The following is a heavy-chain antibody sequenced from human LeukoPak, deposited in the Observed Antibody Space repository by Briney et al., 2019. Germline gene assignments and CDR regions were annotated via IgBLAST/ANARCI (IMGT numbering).Heavy chain of an antibody. V-gene: IGHV3-7*01. J-gene: IGHJ4*02. CDR2: IKEDGSQK. CDR1: LGSHW. CDR3: ARDQT. Sequence: GGSLRLSCVGALGSHWMGWVRQAPGKGLEWVANIKEDGSQKYYMDSVKGRFTISRDNAKSSLFLQMNNLRVEDTAVYYCARDQTWGQGTLVTVSS.